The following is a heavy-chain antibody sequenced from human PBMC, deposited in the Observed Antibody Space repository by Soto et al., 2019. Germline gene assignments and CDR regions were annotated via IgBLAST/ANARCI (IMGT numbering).Heavy chain of an antibody. V-gene: IGHV3-53*01. D-gene: IGHD3-3*01. CDR2: IYSGGST. CDR1: GFTVSSNY. J-gene: IGHJ3*02. Sequence: GGSLRLSCAASGFTVSSNYMSWVRQAPGKGLEWVSVIYSGGSTYYADSVKGRFTISRDNSKNTLYLQMNSLRAEDTAVYYCARDFWSGYDAFDIWGQGTMVTVSS. CDR3: ARDFWSGYDAFDI.